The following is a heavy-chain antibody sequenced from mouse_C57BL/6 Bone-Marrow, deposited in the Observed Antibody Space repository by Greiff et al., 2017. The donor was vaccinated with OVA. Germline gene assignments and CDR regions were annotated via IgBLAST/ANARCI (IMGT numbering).Heavy chain of an antibody. CDR1: GYTFTSYW. V-gene: IGHV1-64*01. CDR2: IHPNSGST. J-gene: IGHJ4*01. Sequence: QVHVKQPGAELVKPGASVKLSCKASGYTFTSYWMHWVKQRPGQGLEWIGMIHPNSGSTNYNEKFKSKATLTVDKSSSTAYMQLSSLTSEDSAVYYCARWPVVAHYAMDYWGQGTSVTVSS. D-gene: IGHD1-1*01. CDR3: ARWPVVAHYAMDY.